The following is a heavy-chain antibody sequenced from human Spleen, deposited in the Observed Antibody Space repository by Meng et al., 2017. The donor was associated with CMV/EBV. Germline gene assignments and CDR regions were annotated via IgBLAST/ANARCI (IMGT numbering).Heavy chain of an antibody. V-gene: IGHV3-53*01. CDR2: IYTDGNT. CDR3: ATSWWGD. D-gene: IGHD2-15*01. J-gene: IGHJ4*02. Sequence: GESLKISCAASRFTFSNYWMTWVRQAPGKGLEWVSVIYTDGNTNYADTVKGRFTISRDTSKNTVYLQMNSLRIEDTAIYYCATSWWGDWGQGTLVTVSS. CDR1: RFTFSNYW.